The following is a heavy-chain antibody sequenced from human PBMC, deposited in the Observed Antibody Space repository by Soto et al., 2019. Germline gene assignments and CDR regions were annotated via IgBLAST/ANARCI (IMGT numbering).Heavy chain of an antibody. V-gene: IGHV3-30*18. Sequence: GGSLRLSGAGSGFTFSSYVMHWVRHAPGKGLDWVAVISYDVSNKYYADSVKGRFAISRDNSKNTLYLQMNSLRAEDTAVYYCAKGLIAARPGWGLDCYFGMDVWGQGTTVTVSS. CDR3: AKGLIAARPGWGLDCYFGMDV. D-gene: IGHD6-6*01. CDR2: ISYDVSNK. J-gene: IGHJ6*02. CDR1: GFTFSSYV.